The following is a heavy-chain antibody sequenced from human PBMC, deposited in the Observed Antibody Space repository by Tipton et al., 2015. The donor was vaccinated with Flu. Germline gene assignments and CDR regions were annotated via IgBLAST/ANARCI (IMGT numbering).Heavy chain of an antibody. CDR3: ARDGTIAVLGPFDY. CDR2: MSYDGSNK. CDR1: GFTVTSYA. D-gene: IGHD6-19*01. J-gene: IGHJ4*02. Sequence: SLRLSCAASGFTVTSYAMHWVRQTPGKGLEWVAVMSYDGSNKFYADSVKGRFTIYRDNSMNTLYLQMTSLRPEDTAIYYCARDGTIAVLGPFDYWGQGPLVTVSS. V-gene: IGHV3-30-3*01.